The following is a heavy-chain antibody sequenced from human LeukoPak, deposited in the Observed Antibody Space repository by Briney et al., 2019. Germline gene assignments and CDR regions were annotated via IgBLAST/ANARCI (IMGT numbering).Heavy chain of an antibody. CDR3: ARDNNYCGSGSYHDY. V-gene: IGHV4-4*07. D-gene: IGHD3-10*01. J-gene: IGHJ4*02. Sequence: SETLSLTCTVSGYSISSGYYWSWIRQPAGKGLEWIGRIYTSGSTNYNPSLKSRVTMSVDTSKNQFSLKLSSVTAADTAVYYCARDNNYCGSGSYHDYWGQGTLVTVSS. CDR1: GYSISSGYY. CDR2: IYTSGST.